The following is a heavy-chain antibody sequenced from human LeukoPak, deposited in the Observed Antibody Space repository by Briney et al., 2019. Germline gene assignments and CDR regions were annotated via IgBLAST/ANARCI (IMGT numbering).Heavy chain of an antibody. D-gene: IGHD5-18*01. CDR1: GGSISSYY. CDR2: IYTSGST. V-gene: IGHV4-4*07. J-gene: IGHJ6*03. CDR3: ARNAGSYGFYYYYMDV. Sequence: SETLSLTCTVSGGSISSYYWSWIRQPAGKGLEWIGRIYTSGSTNYNPSLKSRVTMSVDTSKNQFSLKLSSVTAADTAVYYCARNAGSYGFYYYYMDVWGKGTTVTISS.